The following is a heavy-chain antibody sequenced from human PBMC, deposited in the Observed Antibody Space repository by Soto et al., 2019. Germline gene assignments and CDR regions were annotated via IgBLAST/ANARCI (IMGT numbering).Heavy chain of an antibody. CDR3: ARGIRIVVVVAAGNWFDP. CDR2: INHSGST. CDR1: GGSFSGYY. D-gene: IGHD2-15*01. V-gene: IGHV4-34*01. J-gene: IGHJ5*02. Sequence: QVQLQQWGAGLLKPSETLSLTCAVYGGSFSGYYWSWIRQPPGKGLEWIGEINHSGSTNYNPSLKSRVTISVATSKNQFSLKLSSVTAADTAVYYCARGIRIVVVVAAGNWFDPWGQGTLVTVSS.